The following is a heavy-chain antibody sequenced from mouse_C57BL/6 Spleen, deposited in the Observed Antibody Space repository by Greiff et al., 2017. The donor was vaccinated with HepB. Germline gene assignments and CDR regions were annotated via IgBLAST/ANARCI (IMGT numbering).Heavy chain of an antibody. J-gene: IGHJ2*01. CDR1: GYAFTNYL. V-gene: IGHV1-54*01. CDR2: INPGSGGT. CDR3: ARSLDYDGFDY. D-gene: IGHD2-4*01. Sequence: VQLQQSGAELVRPGTSVKVSCKASGYAFTNYLIEWVKQRPGQGLEWIGVINPGSGGTNYNEKFKGKATLTADKSSSTAYMQLSSLTSEDSAVYFCARSLDYDGFDYWGQGTTLTVSS.